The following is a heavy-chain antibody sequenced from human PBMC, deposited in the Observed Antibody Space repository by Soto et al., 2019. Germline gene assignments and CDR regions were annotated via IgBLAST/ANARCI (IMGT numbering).Heavy chain of an antibody. D-gene: IGHD3-22*01. CDR1: GFTFSSYG. Sequence: GGSLRLSCVASGFTFSSYGMHWVRQAPGKGLEWVAFMSYDGKNQYYADSVKGRFTISRDNSKNTLYLQMNSLRAEDTAVYYCAKYYYESSGYYFYQKPFDYWGQGTLVTVSS. CDR3: AKYYYESSGYYFYQKPFDY. V-gene: IGHV3-30*18. J-gene: IGHJ4*02. CDR2: MSYDGKNQ.